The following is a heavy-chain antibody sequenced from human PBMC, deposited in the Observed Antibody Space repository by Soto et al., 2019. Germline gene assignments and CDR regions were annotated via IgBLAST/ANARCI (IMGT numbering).Heavy chain of an antibody. D-gene: IGHD6-6*01. CDR1: GGTFSSYA. V-gene: IGHV1-69*13. Sequence: SVKVSCKASGGTFSSYAISWVRQAPGQGLEWMGGIIPIFGTANYAQKFQGRVTITADESTSTAYMELSSLRSEDTAVYYCARVNSSSSGDFYYCYYMDVWGRGSTVTGSS. CDR2: IIPIFGTA. J-gene: IGHJ6*03. CDR3: ARVNSSSSGDFYYCYYMDV.